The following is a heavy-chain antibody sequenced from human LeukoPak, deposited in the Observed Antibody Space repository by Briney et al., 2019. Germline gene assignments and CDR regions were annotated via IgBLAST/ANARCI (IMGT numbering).Heavy chain of an antibody. Sequence: GGSPRLSCAASGFTFSSYSMSWVRQAPGKALEWVSVIYGGDSKYYADSVKGRFTISRDNPENTLYLQMDRLRVEDTAVYYCAREDRGGYNRVLGAFGLWGHGTMVTVSS. CDR3: AREDRGGYNRVLGAFGL. V-gene: IGHV3-66*01. D-gene: IGHD5-18*01. CDR1: GFTFSSYS. CDR2: IYGGDSK. J-gene: IGHJ3*01.